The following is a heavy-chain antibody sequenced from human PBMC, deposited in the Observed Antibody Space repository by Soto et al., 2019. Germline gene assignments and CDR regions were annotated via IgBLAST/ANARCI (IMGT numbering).Heavy chain of an antibody. D-gene: IGHD3-22*01. CDR2: IYYSGST. CDR1: GGSISSYY. J-gene: IGHJ6*04. Sequence: SETLSLTCTVSGGSISSYYWSWIRQPPGKGLEWIGYIYYSGSTNYNPSLKSRVTISVDTSKNQFSLKLSSVTAADMAVYYCARDFTTLDVWGKGTTVTVSS. CDR3: ARDFTTLDV. V-gene: IGHV4-59*01.